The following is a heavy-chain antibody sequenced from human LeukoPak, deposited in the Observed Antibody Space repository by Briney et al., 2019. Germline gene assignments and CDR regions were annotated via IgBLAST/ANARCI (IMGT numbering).Heavy chain of an antibody. Sequence: PGGSLRLSCAASGFTFSSYEMNWVRQAPGEGLEWVSYISSSGSTIYYADSVKGRFTISRDNAKNSLYLQINSLRAEDTAVYYCARVHTSRRDDYWGQGTLVTVSS. CDR2: ISSSGSTI. J-gene: IGHJ4*02. D-gene: IGHD2-21*01. V-gene: IGHV3-48*03. CDR3: ARVHTSRRDDY. CDR1: GFTFSSYE.